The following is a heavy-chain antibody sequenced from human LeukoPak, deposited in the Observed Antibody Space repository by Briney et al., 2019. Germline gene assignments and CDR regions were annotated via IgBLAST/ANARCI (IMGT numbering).Heavy chain of an antibody. CDR1: NYSISTDYY. CDR3: ARGIAARRGDY. V-gene: IGHV4-38-2*02. CDR2: MYHSGST. D-gene: IGHD6-6*01. J-gene: IGHJ4*02. Sequence: PSETLSLTCTVSNYSISTDYYWGWIRQPPGKGLEWIGTMYHSGSTYYNPSLKSRVTISVDTSKNQFSLKLSSVTAADTAVYYCARGIAARRGDYWGQGTLVTVSS.